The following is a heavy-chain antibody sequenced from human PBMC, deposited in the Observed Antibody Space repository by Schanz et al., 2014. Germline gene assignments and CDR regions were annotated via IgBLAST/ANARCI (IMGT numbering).Heavy chain of an antibody. CDR1: GFTFSAYW. CDR2: IKPDGSEK. CDR3: ARVRTIYGSGAMGY. V-gene: IGHV3-7*01. D-gene: IGHD3-10*01. Sequence: EVQLVESGGGLVQPGGSLRLSCAASGFTFSAYWMTWVRQAPGKGLDWVGIIKPDGSEKFYVDSVKGRFTISRDNAKKSLYLEMNSLRAEDTAVYYCARVRTIYGSGAMGYWGQGTLVTVSS. J-gene: IGHJ4*02.